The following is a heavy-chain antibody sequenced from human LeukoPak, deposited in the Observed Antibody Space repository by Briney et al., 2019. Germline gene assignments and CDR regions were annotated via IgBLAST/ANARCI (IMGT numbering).Heavy chain of an antibody. D-gene: IGHD1-26*01. V-gene: IGHV3-7*03. CDR2: IKQDGSGK. Sequence: GGSLRLSCAASGFTFRSYWMSWVRQAPGKGLEWVANIKQDGSGKYYVDSVKGRFTISRDNAKNSLYLQMNSLRAEDTAVYYCAKSLIEWNYFDYWGQGTLVTVSS. J-gene: IGHJ4*02. CDR3: AKSLIEWNYFDY. CDR1: GFTFRSYW.